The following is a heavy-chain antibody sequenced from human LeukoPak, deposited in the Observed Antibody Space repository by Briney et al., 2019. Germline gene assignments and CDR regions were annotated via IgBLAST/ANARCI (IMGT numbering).Heavy chain of an antibody. D-gene: IGHD4-23*01. CDR2: INHSGST. Sequence: PSETLSLTCAVYGGSFSDHYWNWIRQPPGRGLEWIGEINHSGSTNYNPSLKSRVTISVDTSKNQFSLKLSSVTAADTAVYYCARVYGGRPGNWFDPWGQGTLVTVSS. CDR3: ARVYGGRPGNWFDP. CDR1: GGSFSDHY. V-gene: IGHV4-34*01. J-gene: IGHJ5*02.